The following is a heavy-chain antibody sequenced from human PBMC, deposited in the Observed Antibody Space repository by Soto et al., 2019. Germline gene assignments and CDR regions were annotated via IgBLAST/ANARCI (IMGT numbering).Heavy chain of an antibody. V-gene: IGHV1-69*13. D-gene: IGHD2-21*01. Sequence: GASVKVACKGSVWTYSSDAISWVRQAPGQGLEWMGGIIPIFGTANYAQKFQGRVTITADEPTSTAYMELSSLRSEDTAVYYCARVRGHSQVPFDYWGQGTLVTVSS. CDR3: ARVRGHSQVPFDY. CDR2: IIPIFGTA. CDR1: VWTYSSDA. J-gene: IGHJ4*02.